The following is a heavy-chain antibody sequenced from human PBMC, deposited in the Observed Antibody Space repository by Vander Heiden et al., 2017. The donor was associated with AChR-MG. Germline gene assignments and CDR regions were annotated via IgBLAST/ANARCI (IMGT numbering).Heavy chain of an antibody. V-gene: IGHV4-38-2*01. CDR3: ARAGYSSGWYWFDP. J-gene: IGHJ5*02. D-gene: IGHD6-19*01. CDR2: IYHSGST. CDR1: GYYISSGYY. Sequence: QVQLQESGPGLGKPSETLSLTCAVPGYYISSGYYWGWIRQPPGKGLEWIGSIYHSGSTYYNPSLKSRVTISVDTSKNQFSLKLSSVTAADTAVYYCARAGYSSGWYWFDPWGQGTLVTVSS.